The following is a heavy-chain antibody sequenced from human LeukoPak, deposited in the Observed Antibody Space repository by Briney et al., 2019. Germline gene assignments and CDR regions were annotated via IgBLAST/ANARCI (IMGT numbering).Heavy chain of an antibody. CDR3: AKTNLGYCSSTSCYDYYYYMDV. J-gene: IGHJ6*03. D-gene: IGHD2-2*01. V-gene: IGHV1-8*01. Sequence: ASVKVSCKASGYTFTSYDINRVRQATGQGLEWMGWMNPNSGNTGYAQKFQGRVTMTRNTSISTAYMELSSLRSEDTAVYYSAKTNLGYCSSTSCYDYYYYMDVWGKGTTVTVSS. CDR2: MNPNSGNT. CDR1: GYTFTSYD.